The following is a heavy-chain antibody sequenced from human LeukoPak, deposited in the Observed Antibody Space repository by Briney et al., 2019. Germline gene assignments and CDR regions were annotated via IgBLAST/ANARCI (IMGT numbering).Heavy chain of an antibody. J-gene: IGHJ4*02. CDR3: AREGGNYFDY. CDR2: IYYSGST. Sequence: SETLSLTCTVSGGSVSSGSYYWSWIRQPPGKGQEWIGYIYYSGSTNYNPSLKNRVTISLDRSKNQFSLKLSSVTAADTAVYYCAREGGNYFDYWGQGALVTVSS. CDR1: GGSVSSGSYY. V-gene: IGHV4-61*01.